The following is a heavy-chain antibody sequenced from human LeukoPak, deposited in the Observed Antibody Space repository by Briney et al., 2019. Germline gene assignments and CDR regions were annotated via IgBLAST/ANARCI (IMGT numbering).Heavy chain of an antibody. Sequence: GGSLRLSCAASGFTFSDYYMTWIRQAPGKGLEWVSYISSGSTTIYYADSVKGRFTISRDNAKNSVYLLMNSLRAEDTAVYYCAKKGYDSSGYYDYWGQGTLVTVSS. D-gene: IGHD3-22*01. CDR3: AKKGYDSSGYYDY. J-gene: IGHJ4*02. CDR1: GFTFSDYY. CDR2: ISSGSTTI. V-gene: IGHV3-11*01.